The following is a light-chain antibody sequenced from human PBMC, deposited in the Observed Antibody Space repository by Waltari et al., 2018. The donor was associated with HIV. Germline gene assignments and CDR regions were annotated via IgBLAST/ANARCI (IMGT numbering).Light chain of an antibody. CDR2: EVI. CDR3: SSYTSSSTFYV. CDR1: SSDVGGYNY. V-gene: IGLV2-14*01. Sequence: QSALTQHASVSGSPGQSITISCTGTSSDVGGYNYVSWYQQHPGKAPKRMIYEVITRPSGVSNRFSGSKSGNTASLTISGLQAEDEADYYCSSYTSSSTFYVFGTGTKVTVL. J-gene: IGLJ1*01.